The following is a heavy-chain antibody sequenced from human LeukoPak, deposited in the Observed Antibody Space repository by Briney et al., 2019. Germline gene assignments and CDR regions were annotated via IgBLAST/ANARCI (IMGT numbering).Heavy chain of an antibody. D-gene: IGHD3-3*01. CDR2: MNPNSGNT. J-gene: IGHJ6*03. Sequence: ASVNVSCKASGYTFTSYDINWVRQATGQGLEWMGWMNPNSGNTGYAQKFQGRVTMTRNTSISTAYMELSSLRSEDTAVYYCARGSAQYDFWSGYSFNYYYYYMDVWGKGTTVTVSS. CDR3: ARGSAQYDFWSGYSFNYYYYYMDV. V-gene: IGHV1-8*01. CDR1: GYTFTSYD.